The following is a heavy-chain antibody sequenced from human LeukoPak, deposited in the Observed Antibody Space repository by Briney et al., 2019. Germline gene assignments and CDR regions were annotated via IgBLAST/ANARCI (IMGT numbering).Heavy chain of an antibody. CDR1: GGSISSSSYY. D-gene: IGHD3-10*01. CDR2: INHSGST. CDR3: ARGFEVYYGSGSYRY. V-gene: IGHV4-39*07. Sequence: SETLSLTCTVSGGSISSSSYYWSWIRQPPGKGLEWIGEINHSGSTNYNPSLKSRVTISVDSSKNQFSLKLSSVTAADAAVYYCARGFEVYYGSGSYRYWGQGTLVTVSS. J-gene: IGHJ4*02.